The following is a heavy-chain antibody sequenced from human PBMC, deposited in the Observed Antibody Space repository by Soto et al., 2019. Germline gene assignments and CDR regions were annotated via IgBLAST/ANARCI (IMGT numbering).Heavy chain of an antibody. D-gene: IGHD2-2*01. J-gene: IGHJ6*02. CDR3: ASQGYCSSTSCLYYYYGMDV. V-gene: IGHV3-23*01. CDR1: GFTFSSYA. CDR2: ISGSGGST. Sequence: PGGSLRLSCAASGFTFSSYAMSWVRQAPGKGLEWVSAISGSGGSTYYADSVKGRFTISRDNSKNTLYLQMNSLRAEDTAVYYCASQGYCSSTSCLYYYYGMDVRGQGTTVTVSS.